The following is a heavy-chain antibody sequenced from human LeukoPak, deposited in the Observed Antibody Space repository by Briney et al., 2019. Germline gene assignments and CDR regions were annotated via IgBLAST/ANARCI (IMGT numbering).Heavy chain of an antibody. Sequence: PSETLSLTCTVSGGSISSYYWSWIRQPPGKGLEWIGYIYYTGSTNYTPSLKSRVTISVDTSTDQFSLKLSSVTAADTAVYYCARFAPLRRICSSTSCYLGWFDPWGQGTLVTVSS. D-gene: IGHD2-2*01. CDR1: GGSISSYY. J-gene: IGHJ5*02. CDR3: ARFAPLRRICSSTSCYLGWFDP. V-gene: IGHV4-59*08. CDR2: IYYTGST.